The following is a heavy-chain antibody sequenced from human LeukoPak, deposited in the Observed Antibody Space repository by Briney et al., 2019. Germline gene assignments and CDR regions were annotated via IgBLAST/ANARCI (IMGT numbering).Heavy chain of an antibody. Sequence: GASVKVSCKASGGTFSSYAISWVRQAPGQGLEWMGRIIPILGIANYAQKFQGRVTITADKSTSTAYMEVSSLRSEDTAVYYCARGYCSGGSCPPFDYWGQGTLVTVSS. V-gene: IGHV1-69*04. CDR1: GGTFSSYA. CDR2: IIPILGIA. J-gene: IGHJ4*02. CDR3: ARGYCSGGSCPPFDY. D-gene: IGHD2-15*01.